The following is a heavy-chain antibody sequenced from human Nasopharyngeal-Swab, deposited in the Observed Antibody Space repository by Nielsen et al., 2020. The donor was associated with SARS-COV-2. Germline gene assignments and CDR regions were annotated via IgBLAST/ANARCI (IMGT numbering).Heavy chain of an antibody. CDR1: GFTFSSYE. V-gene: IGHV3-48*03. Sequence: GGSLRLSCAASGFTFSSYEMNWVRQAPGKGLEWVSYISSSGSTIYYADSVKCRFTISRDNAKNSLYLQMNSLRAEDTAVYYCARYVNDYGLFDYWGQGTLVTVSS. CDR3: ARYVNDYGLFDY. J-gene: IGHJ4*02. CDR2: ISSSGSTI. D-gene: IGHD4-17*01.